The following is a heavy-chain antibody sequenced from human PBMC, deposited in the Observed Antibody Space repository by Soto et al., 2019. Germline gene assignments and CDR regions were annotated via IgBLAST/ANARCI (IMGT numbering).Heavy chain of an antibody. V-gene: IGHV4-39*01. Sequence: SETLSLTCTVSGGSISSSRYYWGWLSQPQGKGLWWIASIYYSGSTYHNPTVKIQVTISVETSKNQFPRKLRSVTAADTSVYYCARHEVPTYGMDVWGHGPTITVS. J-gene: IGHJ6*02. D-gene: IGHD1-1*01. CDR1: GGSISSSRYY. CDR2: IYYSGST. CDR3: ARHEVPTYGMDV.